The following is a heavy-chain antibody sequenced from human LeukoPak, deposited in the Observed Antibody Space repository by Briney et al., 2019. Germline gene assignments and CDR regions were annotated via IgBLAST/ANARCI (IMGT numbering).Heavy chain of an antibody. D-gene: IGHD5-18*01. CDR3: ARDRPHFRYSYAQDYYYGMDV. CDR2: IKQDGSEK. V-gene: IGHV3-7*01. Sequence: GGSLRLSCAASGFTFSSYWMSWVRQAPGKGLEWVANIKQDGSEKYYVDSVKGRFTISRDNAKNSLYLQMNSLRAEDTAVYYCARDRPHFRYSYAQDYYYGMDVWGQGTTVTVSS. CDR1: GFTFSSYW. J-gene: IGHJ6*02.